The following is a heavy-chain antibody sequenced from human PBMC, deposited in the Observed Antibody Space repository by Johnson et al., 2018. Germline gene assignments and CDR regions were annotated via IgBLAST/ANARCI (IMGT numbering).Heavy chain of an antibody. J-gene: IGHJ6*02. Sequence: VQLVESGGGFVQPGKSLRLSCAASGFSFNDYAMHWVRQRPGKGLEWVAGVHWNNVSIGYADSVKGRVTISRDNAKNSLYLQLKSLRPEDTALYYCAKVAAAAGASYGRDVWGQGTTVTVSS. CDR3: AKVAAAAGASYGRDV. D-gene: IGHD6-13*01. V-gene: IGHV3-9*01. CDR2: VHWNNVSI. CDR1: GFSFNDYA.